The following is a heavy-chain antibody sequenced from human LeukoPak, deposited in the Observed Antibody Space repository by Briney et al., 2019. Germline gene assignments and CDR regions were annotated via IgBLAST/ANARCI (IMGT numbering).Heavy chain of an antibody. Sequence: APQTPSLTCTVSGGSIRSSSYYWGWVRQPPGKWLEWVGCIYYSGRTYYNPSLKSRGTISVDTSKNQFSRKLSSVTAADTAVYYCARHAYSSSSAMYYVMDVWGQGTTVTVSS. J-gene: IGHJ6*02. V-gene: IGHV4-39*01. CDR2: IYYSGRT. D-gene: IGHD6-6*01. CDR3: ARHAYSSSSAMYYVMDV. CDR1: GGSIRSSSYY.